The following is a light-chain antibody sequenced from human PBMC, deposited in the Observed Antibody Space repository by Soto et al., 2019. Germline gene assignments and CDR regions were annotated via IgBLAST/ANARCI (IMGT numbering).Light chain of an antibody. CDR1: SSEVGGYNY. CDR2: DVS. J-gene: IGLJ2*01. V-gene: IGLV2-14*01. Sequence: QSALTQPASVSGSPGQSITISCTGTSSEVGGYNYVSWYQQHPGKAPKLMIYDVSNRPSGVSNSFSGSKSGNTASLTISGLQAEDEAGYYCSSYTSSSTLVFGGGTKLTVL. CDR3: SSYTSSSTLV.